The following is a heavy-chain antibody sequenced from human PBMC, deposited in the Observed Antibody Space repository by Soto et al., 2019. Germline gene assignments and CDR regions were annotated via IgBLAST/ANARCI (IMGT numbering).Heavy chain of an antibody. V-gene: IGHV1-3*01. CDR2: INAGNGNT. D-gene: IGHD2-15*01. J-gene: IGHJ5*02. Sequence: ASVKVSCKTSGYTFSNYGINWVRQAPGQGLEWMGWINAGNGNTKYSQKFQGRVTITRDTSATTAYMELSSLRSEDTAVYYCARERNYCSGGSCNWFDPWGQGTLVTVSS. CDR1: GYTFSNYG. CDR3: ARERNYCSGGSCNWFDP.